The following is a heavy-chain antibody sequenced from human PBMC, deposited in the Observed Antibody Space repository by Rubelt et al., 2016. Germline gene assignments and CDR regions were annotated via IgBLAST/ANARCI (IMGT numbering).Heavy chain of an antibody. CDR2: IYYTGSA. CDR1: GGSISSDGYY. J-gene: IGHJ4*02. V-gene: IGHV4-31*03. CDR3: AIEMRFLEWLPPGSDY. D-gene: IGHD3-3*01. Sequence: QVQLQESGPGLVKPSQTLSLTCTVSGGSISSDGYYWTWVRQHPGKALEWIGYIYYTGSAYYNPSLKSRVTISVDTSENQFSLRLSSVTAADTAVYYCAIEMRFLEWLPPGSDYWGQGTLVTVSS.